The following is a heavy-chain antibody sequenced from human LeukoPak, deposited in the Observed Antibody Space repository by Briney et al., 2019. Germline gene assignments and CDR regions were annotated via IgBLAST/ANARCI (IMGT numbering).Heavy chain of an antibody. CDR3: VKDYRVGSSPAFGDF. V-gene: IGHV3-23*01. CDR1: GFTFRSHA. J-gene: IGHJ4*02. Sequence: GGSLRLSCAASGFTFRSHAMSWVRQAPGKGLEWVSGLIENGATTYYADSVKGQFSISRDNSMNTVYLQMNNLRAEDTAVYYCVKDYRVGSSPAFGDFWGQGTLVIVSS. CDR2: LIENGATT. D-gene: IGHD1-26*01.